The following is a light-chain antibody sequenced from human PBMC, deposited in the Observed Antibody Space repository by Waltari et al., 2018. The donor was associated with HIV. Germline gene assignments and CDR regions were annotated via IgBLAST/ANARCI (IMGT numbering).Light chain of an antibody. V-gene: IGKV3-15*01. CDR1: QSVSRN. J-gene: IGKJ4*01. Sequence: DIVMMQSPGTLSVSPGERATLSCRASQSVSRNLAWYQQKPGQPPRLLLYGASTRATGIPARFSATGSGTEFTLTISSLQSEDFAVYYCQQYNIWPPLTFGGGTKVEMK. CDR2: GAS. CDR3: QQYNIWPPLT.